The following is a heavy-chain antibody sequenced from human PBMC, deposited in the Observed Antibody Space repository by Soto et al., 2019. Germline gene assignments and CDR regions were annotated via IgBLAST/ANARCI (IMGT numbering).Heavy chain of an antibody. CDR3: ARDTIVGATIEFRSGYYYGMDV. J-gene: IGHJ6*02. D-gene: IGHD1-26*01. V-gene: IGHV4-39*07. CDR1: GGSISSSSYY. Sequence: PSETLSLTCTVSGGSISSSSYYWGWIRQPPGKGLEWIGSIYYSGSTYYNPSLKSRVTISVDTSKNQFSLKLSSVTAADTAVYYCARDTIVGATIEFRSGYYYGMDVWGQGTTVTVSS. CDR2: IYYSGST.